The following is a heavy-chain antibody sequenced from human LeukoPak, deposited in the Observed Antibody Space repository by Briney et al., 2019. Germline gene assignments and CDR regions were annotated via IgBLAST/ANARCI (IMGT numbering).Heavy chain of an antibody. CDR3: ARLIVAGTAEYFQH. CDR1: GGSISSSSYY. CDR2: IYYSGST. Sequence: SETLSLTCTVSGGSISSSSYYWGWIRQPPGKGLEWIGSIYYSGSTYYNPSLKSRVTISVDTSKNQFSLKLSSVTAADTAVYYCARLIVAGTAEYFQHWGQGTLVTVFS. J-gene: IGHJ1*01. D-gene: IGHD6-19*01. V-gene: IGHV4-39*01.